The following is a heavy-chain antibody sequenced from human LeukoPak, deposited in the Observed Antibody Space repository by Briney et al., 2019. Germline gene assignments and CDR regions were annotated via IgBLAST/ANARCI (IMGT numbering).Heavy chain of an antibody. J-gene: IGHJ5*02. CDR1: GYSISSGYY. D-gene: IGHD2-15*01. CDR2: IYHSGST. Sequence: SETLSLTXTVSGYSISSGYYWGWIRQPPGDGLEWIGSIYHSGSTYYNPSLKSRVTISVDTSKNQFSLKLSSVTAADTAVYYCARGVGYCSGGSCYSNWFDPWGQGTLVTVSS. CDR3: ARGVGYCSGGSCYSNWFDP. V-gene: IGHV4-38-2*02.